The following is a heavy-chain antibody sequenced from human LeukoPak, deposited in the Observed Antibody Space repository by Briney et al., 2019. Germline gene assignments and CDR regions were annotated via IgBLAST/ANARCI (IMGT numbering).Heavy chain of an antibody. CDR1: GYTLSELS. J-gene: IGHJ4*02. CDR3: ATVRAVRHCGGDRCTESLYYFDH. V-gene: IGHV1-24*01. CDR2: FEPEDLKI. D-gene: IGHD2-21*01. Sequence: GASVKVSCKVSGYTLSELSIHWVRQAPGKGLEWMGGFEPEDLKIIYAQKFQGRVTTLEDSSTDTASMELSDLGSDDAAVYYCATVRAVRHCGGDRCTESLYYFDHWGQGTQVTVPP.